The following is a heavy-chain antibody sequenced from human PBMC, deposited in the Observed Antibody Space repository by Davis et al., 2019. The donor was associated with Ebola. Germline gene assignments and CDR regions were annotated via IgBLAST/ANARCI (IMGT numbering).Heavy chain of an antibody. CDR1: EFTFRSYW. Sequence: PGGSLRLPCVGSEFTFRSYWFHWVRQAPGKGLEWVSRIDTDGSTTNYADSVRGRFTISRDNAKNTLFLQMNSLRADDTAVYYCARDVGGRAGYWGQGTLVTVSS. CDR3: ARDVGGRAGY. J-gene: IGHJ4*02. V-gene: IGHV3-74*01. CDR2: IDTDGSTT.